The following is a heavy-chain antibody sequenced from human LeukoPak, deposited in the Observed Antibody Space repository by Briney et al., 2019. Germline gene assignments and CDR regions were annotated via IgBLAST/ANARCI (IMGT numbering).Heavy chain of an antibody. CDR2: ISYDGSNK. J-gene: IGHJ5*02. CDR1: GXTFSXYX. Sequence: PGXXLXLSCXASGXTFSXYXVHWVRQAPGKGLEWXAVISYDGSNKYYADSVKGRFTISRDNSKNTLYLQMNSLRAEDTAVYYCARDQGYSSGGSCRRYNWFDPWGQGTLVTVSS. V-gene: IGHV3-30*04. CDR3: ARDQGYSSGGSCRRYNWFDP. D-gene: IGHD2-15*01.